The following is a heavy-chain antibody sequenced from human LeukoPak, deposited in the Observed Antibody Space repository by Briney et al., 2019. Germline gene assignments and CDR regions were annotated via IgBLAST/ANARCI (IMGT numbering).Heavy chain of an antibody. V-gene: IGHV4-4*07. CDR3: AREQSYYYDSSGINFDY. Sequence: SETLSLTYTVSGGSISSYYWSWIRQPAGKGLEWIGRIYASGSTNYNPSLKSRVTMSVDTSKNQFSLKLSSVTAADTAVYYCAREQSYYYDSSGINFDYWGQGTLVTVSS. J-gene: IGHJ4*02. D-gene: IGHD3-22*01. CDR1: GGSISSYY. CDR2: IYASGST.